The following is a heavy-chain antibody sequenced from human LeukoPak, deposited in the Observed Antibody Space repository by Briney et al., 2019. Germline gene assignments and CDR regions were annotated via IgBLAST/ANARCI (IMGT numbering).Heavy chain of an antibody. CDR3: GSGPVGTTVP. V-gene: IGHV3-23*01. CDR1: GFSFGSYA. D-gene: IGHD1-1*01. CDR2: ISGSGSHA. Sequence: GGSLRLSCAASGFSFGSYAMGWTRQAPGQGLEWVSAISGSGSHANYAESVKGRFTISRDNSKNTLYLQMHSLIAADTAVYYCGSGPVGTTVPWGQGTLVTVSS. J-gene: IGHJ5*02.